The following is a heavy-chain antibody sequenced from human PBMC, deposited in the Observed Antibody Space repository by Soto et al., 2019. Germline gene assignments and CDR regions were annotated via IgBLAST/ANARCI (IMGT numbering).Heavy chain of an antibody. CDR2: IYYGGST. V-gene: IGHV4-59*01. Sequence: SETLSLTCTVSGGSISSYYWSWIRQPPGKGLEWIGYIYYGGSTNYNPSLKSRVTISVDTSKNQFSLKLSSVTAADTAVYYCARVGCSGGSCYSIDYWGQGTLVTVSS. J-gene: IGHJ4*02. CDR3: ARVGCSGGSCYSIDY. D-gene: IGHD2-15*01. CDR1: GGSISSYY.